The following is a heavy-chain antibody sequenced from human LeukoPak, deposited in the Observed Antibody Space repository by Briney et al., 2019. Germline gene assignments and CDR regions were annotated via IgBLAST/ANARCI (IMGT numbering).Heavy chain of an antibody. CDR2: FDPEDGET. CDR3: ARGRATVTGKGRLDY. V-gene: IGHV1-24*01. D-gene: IGHD4-11*01. CDR1: GYTLTELS. J-gene: IGHJ4*02. Sequence: ASVKVSCKVPGYTLTELSMHWVRQAPGKGLEWMGGFDPEDGETIYAQKFQGRVTMTEDTSTDTAYMELSSLRSEDTAVYYCARGRATVTGKGRLDYWGQGTLVTVSS.